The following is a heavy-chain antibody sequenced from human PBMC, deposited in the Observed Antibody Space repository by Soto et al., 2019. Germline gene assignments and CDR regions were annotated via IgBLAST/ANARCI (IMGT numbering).Heavy chain of an antibody. J-gene: IGHJ3*01. Sequence: GGSLRLSCVASGFTFSSYWMSWVRQAPGKGLEWVANIKQDGSEKQYVDSVKGRFTISRDNVKDSLYLQMNSLRAEDTAVYYCAREWVSWGQGTMVTVSS. CDR3: AREWVS. CDR1: GFTFSSYW. V-gene: IGHV3-7*01. CDR2: IKQDGSEK. D-gene: IGHD3-22*01.